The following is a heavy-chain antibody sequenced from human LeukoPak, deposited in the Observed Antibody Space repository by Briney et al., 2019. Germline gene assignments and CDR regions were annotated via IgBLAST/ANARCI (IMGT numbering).Heavy chain of an antibody. CDR1: GYTFISYY. V-gene: IGHV1-46*01. Sequence: ASVKVSCKASGYTFISYYMHWVRQAPGQGLEWMGIINPSGGSTSYAQKFQGRVTMTRDTSTSTVYMELSSLRSEDTAVYYCARVKSYYYDTSDKDAFDIWGQGTMVTVSS. J-gene: IGHJ3*02. D-gene: IGHD3-22*01. CDR2: INPSGGST. CDR3: ARVKSYYYDTSDKDAFDI.